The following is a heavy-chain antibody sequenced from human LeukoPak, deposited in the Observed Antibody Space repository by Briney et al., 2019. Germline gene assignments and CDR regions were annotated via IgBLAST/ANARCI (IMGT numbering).Heavy chain of an antibody. CDR3: VRGVGGEYFYFDR. V-gene: IGHV4-30-4*07. CDR1: GDSISSDGHS. J-gene: IGHJ4*02. D-gene: IGHD1-26*01. CDR2: IYHSGAA. Sequence: PSDTLSLTCGVSGDSISSDGHSWSWIRQPPGEGLEWVGYIYHSGAAYHNPSLKSRLALSVDTSNNQFSLRLRSVTAADTAVYYCVRGVGGEYFYFDRWGQGALVTVSA.